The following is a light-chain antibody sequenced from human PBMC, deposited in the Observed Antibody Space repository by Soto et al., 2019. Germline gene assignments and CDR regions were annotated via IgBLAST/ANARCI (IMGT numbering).Light chain of an antibody. Sequence: QSALTQPASVSGSRGQSITISCVGRNTDVGQDKSVSWYQQGPGKAPKLLIFEVTNRPSGVSSRFSGSRSGNTASLTISGLQPDDEGDYFCVSYTDTDTLVVGTGTKLTVL. CDR2: EVT. CDR3: VSYTDTDTLV. V-gene: IGLV2-14*01. CDR1: NTDVGQDKS. J-gene: IGLJ1*01.